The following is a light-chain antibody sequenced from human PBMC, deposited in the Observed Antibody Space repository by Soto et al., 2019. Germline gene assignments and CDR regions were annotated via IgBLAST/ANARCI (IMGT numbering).Light chain of an antibody. CDR1: SSNIGADYD. J-gene: IGLJ1*01. V-gene: IGLV1-40*01. CDR2: GNI. CDR3: QSYDSTLSARYV. Sequence: QSVLTQPPSVSGAPGQRVTISCTGSSSNIGADYDVHWYQQRPGTAPKLLIFGNINRPSGVPDRFSGSKSVTSASLAITGLQAEDEGDYYCQSYDSTLSARYVFGTGTKVTVL.